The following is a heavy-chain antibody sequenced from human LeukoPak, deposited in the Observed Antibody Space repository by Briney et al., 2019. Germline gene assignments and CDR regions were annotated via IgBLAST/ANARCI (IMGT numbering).Heavy chain of an antibody. J-gene: IGHJ4*02. Sequence: PGGSLRLSCAASGFTFSSHAMSWVRQAPGKGLEWVSGISGSGGSTYYRDSVKGRFTISRDNSKNTLYLQMNSLRAEDTAVYYCAKESIAVAGYYFDYWGQGTLVTVSS. CDR3: AKESIAVAGYYFDY. V-gene: IGHV3-23*01. CDR2: ISGSGGST. D-gene: IGHD6-19*01. CDR1: GFTFSSHA.